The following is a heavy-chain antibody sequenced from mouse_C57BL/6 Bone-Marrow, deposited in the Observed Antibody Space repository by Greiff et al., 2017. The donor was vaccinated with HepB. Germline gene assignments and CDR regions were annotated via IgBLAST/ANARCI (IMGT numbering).Heavy chain of an antibody. J-gene: IGHJ4*01. V-gene: IGHV5-17*01. CDR2: ISSGSSTI. CDR1: GFTFSDYG. D-gene: IGHD1-1*01. CDR3: AYYYGSSSHAMDY. Sequence: EVKLVESGGGLVKPGGSLKLSCAASGFTFSDYGMHWVRQAPEKGLEWVAYISSGSSTIYYADTVKGRFTISRDNAKNTLFLQMTSLRSEDTAMYYCAYYYGSSSHAMDYWGQGTSVTVSS.